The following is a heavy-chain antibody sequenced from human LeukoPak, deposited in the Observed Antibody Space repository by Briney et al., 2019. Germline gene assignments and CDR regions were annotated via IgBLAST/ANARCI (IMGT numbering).Heavy chain of an antibody. J-gene: IGHJ6*03. D-gene: IGHD3-10*01. Sequence: GASVKVSCKACGYTFISCYIHWVRQAPGQGLEWMGGTIPIFGTANYAQKFQGRVTITADKSTSTAYMELSSLRSEDTAVYYCARARYYGSGSYYAWLGKYYYYYMDVWGKGTTVTVSS. CDR3: ARARYYGSGSYYAWLGKYYYYYMDV. CDR1: GYTFISCY. CDR2: TIPIFGTA. V-gene: IGHV1-69*06.